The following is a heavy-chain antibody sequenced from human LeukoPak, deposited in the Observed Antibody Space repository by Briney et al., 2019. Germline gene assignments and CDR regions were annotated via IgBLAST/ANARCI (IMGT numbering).Heavy chain of an antibody. D-gene: IGHD3-3*01. CDR2: ISSSSSYI. CDR3: ARGRSSAYYDFWSGYWREHSWFDP. V-gene: IGHV3-21*01. Sequence: GGSLRLSCAASGFTFSSYSMKWVRQAPGKGLEWVSSISSSSSYIYYADSVKGRFTISRDNAKNSLYLQMNSLRAEDTAVYYCARGRSSAYYDFWSGYWREHSWFDPWGQGTLVTVSS. CDR1: GFTFSSYS. J-gene: IGHJ5*02.